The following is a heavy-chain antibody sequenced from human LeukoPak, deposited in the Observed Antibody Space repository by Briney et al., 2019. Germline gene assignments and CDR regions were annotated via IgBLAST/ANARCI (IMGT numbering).Heavy chain of an antibody. CDR3: AIRYDSSGHWGYYYGMDV. Sequence: SETLSLTCAVYGGSFSGYYWSWIRQPPGKGLEWIGEINHSGSTNYNPSLKSRVTISVDTSKNQFSLKLSSVTAADTAVYYCAIRYDSSGHWGYYYGMDVWGQGTTVTVSS. J-gene: IGHJ6*02. D-gene: IGHD3-22*01. CDR1: GGSFSGYY. V-gene: IGHV4-34*01. CDR2: INHSGST.